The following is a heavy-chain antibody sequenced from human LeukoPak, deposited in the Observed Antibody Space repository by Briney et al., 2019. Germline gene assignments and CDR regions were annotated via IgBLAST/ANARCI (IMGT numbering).Heavy chain of an antibody. J-gene: IGHJ4*02. CDR2: ITWSSRNL. CDR1: GFTFDDYA. CDR3: ARSRFYFDY. Sequence: QPGGSLRLSCAASGFTFDDYAMHWVRQAPGKGLEWVSGITWSSRNLGSADSVRGRFTISRDNAKNSLYLQLNSLRAEDTAVYYCARSRFYFDYWGQGTLVTVSS. V-gene: IGHV3-9*01.